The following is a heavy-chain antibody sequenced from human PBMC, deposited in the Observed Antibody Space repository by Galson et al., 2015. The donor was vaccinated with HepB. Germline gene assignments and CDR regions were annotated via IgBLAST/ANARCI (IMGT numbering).Heavy chain of an antibody. J-gene: IGHJ6*02. CDR3: ARDRGSGWYFGSYYYYGMDV. CDR1: GFTFSSYW. Sequence: SLRLSCAASGFTFSSYWMSWVRQAPGKGLEWVANIKQDGSEKYYVDSVKGRFTISRDNAKNSLYLQMNSLRAEDTAVYYCARDRGSGWYFGSYYYYGMDVWGQGTTVTVSS. V-gene: IGHV3-7*03. CDR2: IKQDGSEK. D-gene: IGHD6-19*01.